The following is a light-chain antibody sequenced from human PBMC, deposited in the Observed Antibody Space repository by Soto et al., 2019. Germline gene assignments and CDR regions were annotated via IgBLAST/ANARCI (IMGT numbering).Light chain of an antibody. CDR1: QGISSY. Sequence: DIQLTQSPSFLSASVGDRVTITCRASQGISSYLAWYQQKPGKAPKLLIYAASTLQSGVPSRFSGSGSGTEFTLTISSLQPEDFATNYCQQLNSYPRTFGPGTKVDIK. CDR3: QQLNSYPRT. V-gene: IGKV1-9*01. CDR2: AAS. J-gene: IGKJ3*01.